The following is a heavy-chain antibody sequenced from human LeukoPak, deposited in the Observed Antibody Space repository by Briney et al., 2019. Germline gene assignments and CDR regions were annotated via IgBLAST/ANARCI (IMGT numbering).Heavy chain of an antibody. J-gene: IGHJ4*02. CDR3: AKDFCSSTACYFDH. CDR1: QFTFSNYA. D-gene: IGHD2-2*01. CDR2: IRFDGSTT. Sequence: TGESLRLSCGASQFTFSNYAMHWVRQAPGKGLDWVAFIRFDGSTTYYADSVKGRFTISRDNSMNTLYLQMNSLRAEDTAVYYCAKDFCSSTACYFDHWGQGTLVTVSS. V-gene: IGHV3-30*02.